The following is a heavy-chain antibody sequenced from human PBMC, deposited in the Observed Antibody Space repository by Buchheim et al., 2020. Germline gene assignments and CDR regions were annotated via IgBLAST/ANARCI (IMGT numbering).Heavy chain of an antibody. D-gene: IGHD2-15*01. V-gene: IGHV3-21*01. J-gene: IGHJ2*01. Sequence: EVQLVESGGGLVKPGGSLRLSCAASGFTFSSYSMNWVRQAPGKGLEWVSSISSSSSYIYYADSVKGRFTISRDNAKNSLYLQMNSLRAEDTAVYYCARAPRSGGGIYWYFDLWGRGTL. CDR1: GFTFSSYS. CDR2: ISSSSSYI. CDR3: ARAPRSGGGIYWYFDL.